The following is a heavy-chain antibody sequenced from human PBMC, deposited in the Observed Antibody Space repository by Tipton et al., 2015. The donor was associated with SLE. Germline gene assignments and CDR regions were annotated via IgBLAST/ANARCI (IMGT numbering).Heavy chain of an antibody. Sequence: TLSLTCTVSGGSISSGGYYWSWIRQHPGKGLEWIGYIYYSGSTYYNPSLKSRVTISVDTSKSQFSLKLSSVTAADTAVYYCAKVSGLNGDWYFDLWGRGTLVTVSS. CDR3: AKVSGLNGDWYFDL. CDR1: GGSISSGGYY. CDR2: IYYSGST. D-gene: IGHD3-10*01. V-gene: IGHV4-31*03. J-gene: IGHJ2*01.